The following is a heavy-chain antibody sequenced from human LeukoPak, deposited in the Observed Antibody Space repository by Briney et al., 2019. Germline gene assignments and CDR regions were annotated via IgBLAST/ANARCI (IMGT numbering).Heavy chain of an antibody. V-gene: IGHV4-61*02. CDR1: GGSISSNNHY. D-gene: IGHD6-13*01. CDR3: ARVSIAAADVYYYYYYMDV. CDR2: IYTSGST. Sequence: PSETLSLTCTVSGGSISSNNHYWGWIRQPAGKGLEWIGRIYTSGSTNYNPSLKSRVTISVDTSKNQFSLKLSSVTAADTAVYYCARVSIAAADVYYYYYYMDVWGKGTTVTISS. J-gene: IGHJ6*03.